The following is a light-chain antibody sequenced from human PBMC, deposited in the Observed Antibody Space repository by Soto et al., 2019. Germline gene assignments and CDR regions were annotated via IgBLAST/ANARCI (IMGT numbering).Light chain of an antibody. Sequence: EIVMTQSPGTLSVSPGERATLSCRASQSVSRNLAWYQQKTGQRPRLLIYGSSTRAAGIPARFSGSGSGTEFTLSISNLQSEDFAVYYCQQYNDWPPWTFGQGTKVEIK. V-gene: IGKV3-15*01. CDR3: QQYNDWPPWT. CDR2: GSS. CDR1: QSVSRN. J-gene: IGKJ1*01.